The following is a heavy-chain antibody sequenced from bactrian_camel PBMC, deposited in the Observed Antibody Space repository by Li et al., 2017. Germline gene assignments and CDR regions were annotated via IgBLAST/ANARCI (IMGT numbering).Heavy chain of an antibody. CDR1: EYTSGMDC. V-gene: IGHV3S40*01. CDR3: AVRLNSGCPILAKDFAY. D-gene: IGHD2*01. Sequence: VQLVESGGGSVQAGESLRLSCAASEYTSGMDCVGWFRQAPGKGLEWVSSINPANAGRTTMYRDSAKGRFTITRDKDKNAVYLQMDSLKTSDTGTYYCAVRLNSGCPILAKDFAYWGQGTQVTVS. J-gene: IGHJ6*01. CDR2: INPANAGRTT.